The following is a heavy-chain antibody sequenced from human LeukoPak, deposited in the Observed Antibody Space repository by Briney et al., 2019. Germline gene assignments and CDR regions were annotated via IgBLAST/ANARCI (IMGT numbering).Heavy chain of an antibody. J-gene: IGHJ4*02. CDR2: INPNSGGT. V-gene: IGHV1-2*02. CDR1: GNSLTGYY. CDR3: ARENSRLSRATMSY. Sequence: GASVKVSCKASGNSLTGYYIHWVRQAPGQGLEWMGWINPNSGGTNYAQKFQGRVTMTRDTSISTAYMELSRLRSDDTAVYYCARENSRLSRATMSYWGQGTLVTVSS. D-gene: IGHD3-22*01.